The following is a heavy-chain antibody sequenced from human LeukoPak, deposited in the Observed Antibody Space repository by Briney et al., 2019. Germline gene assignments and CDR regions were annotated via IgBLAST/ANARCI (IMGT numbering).Heavy chain of an antibody. CDR2: ISSSGSTI. V-gene: IGHV3-11*04. Sequence: GGSLRLSCAASGFTFRDAGMSWVRRAPGKGLEWVSYISSSGSTIYYADSVKGRFTISRDNAKNSLYLQMNSLRAEDTAVYYCARDGNDFWSGYYHFDYWGQGTLVTVSS. D-gene: IGHD3-3*01. CDR3: ARDGNDFWSGYYHFDY. J-gene: IGHJ4*02. CDR1: GFTFRDAG.